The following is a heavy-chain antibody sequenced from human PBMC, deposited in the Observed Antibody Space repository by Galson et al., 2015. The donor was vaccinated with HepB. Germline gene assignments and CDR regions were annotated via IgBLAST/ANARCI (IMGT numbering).Heavy chain of an antibody. J-gene: IGHJ6*03. CDR1: GYTFTGYY. V-gene: IGHV1-2*06. CDR2: INPNSGGT. D-gene: IGHD3-10*01. CDR3: ARDLNYYYGSGSSFYYYYYMDV. Sequence: SVKVSCKASGYTFTGYYMHWVRQAPGQGLEWMGRINPNSGGTNYAQKFQGRVTMTRGTSISTAYMELSRLRSDDTAVYYCARDLNYYYGSGSSFYYYYYMDVWGKGTTVTVSS.